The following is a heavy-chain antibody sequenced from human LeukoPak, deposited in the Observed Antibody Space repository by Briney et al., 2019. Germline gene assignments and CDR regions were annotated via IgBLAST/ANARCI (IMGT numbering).Heavy chain of an antibody. D-gene: IGHD3/OR15-3a*01. J-gene: IGHJ4*02. V-gene: IGHV3-7*01. CDR2: IQGDGSDK. CDR3: ARDPETTRGRDGLHY. Sequence: GGSLRLSCAASGFTFSSDWMSWVRRAPGKGLEWMAIIQGDGSDKYYVDSVKGRFTISRDNAKNSLYLQMNSLRAEDTAVYYCARDPETTRGRDGLHYWARGTLVIVS. CDR1: GFTFSSDW.